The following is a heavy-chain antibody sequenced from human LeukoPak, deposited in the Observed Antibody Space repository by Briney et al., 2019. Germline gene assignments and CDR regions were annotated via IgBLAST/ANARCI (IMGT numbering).Heavy chain of an antibody. J-gene: IGHJ6*02. V-gene: IGHV4-4*07. CDR1: GGSISSYY. CDR2: IYSSGST. D-gene: IGHD3-16*01. Sequence: TSETLSLTCTVSGGSISSYYWSWIRQPAGKGLEWIGRIYSSGSTNYNPSLESRVTMSIDMSMSQLSLSLTSVTAADTAVYFCARDWGNVWGQGTTVTVSS. CDR3: ARDWGNV.